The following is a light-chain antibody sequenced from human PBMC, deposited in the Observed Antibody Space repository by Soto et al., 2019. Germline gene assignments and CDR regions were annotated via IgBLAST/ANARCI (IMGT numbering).Light chain of an antibody. CDR2: AAS. CDR3: LQDYSYPRT. V-gene: IGKV1-6*01. Sequence: AIQMTQSPSSLSASVGDRVTITCRASQGIRNDLGWYQQKAGKAPKLLLYAASSLQSGVPSRFSGSGSGTYFTLTIYSLQPEDSATYFCLQDYSYPRTFGQGTKLEIK. CDR1: QGIRND. J-gene: IGKJ2*01.